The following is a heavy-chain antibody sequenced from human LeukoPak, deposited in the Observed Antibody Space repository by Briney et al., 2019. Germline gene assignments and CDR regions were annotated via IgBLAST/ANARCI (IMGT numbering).Heavy chain of an antibody. CDR2: MNPNSGNT. D-gene: IGHD5-18*01. J-gene: IGHJ4*02. CDR3: ARAGVDTAMVFDY. Sequence: ASVKVSCKASGFTFTSHDYNWVRQATGQGLEWMGWMNPNSGNTGYAQKFQGRVTITADESTSTAYMELSSLRSEDTAVYYCARAGVDTAMVFDYWGQGTLVTVSS. CDR1: GFTFTSHD. V-gene: IGHV1-8*01.